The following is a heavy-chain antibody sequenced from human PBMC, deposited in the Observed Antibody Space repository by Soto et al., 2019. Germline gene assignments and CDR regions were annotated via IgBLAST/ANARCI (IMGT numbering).Heavy chain of an antibody. CDR3: ARDGQSDSPHDYGDYMPRGAFDI. D-gene: IGHD4-17*01. V-gene: IGHV1-69*01. CDR1: GGTFSSYA. Sequence: QVQLVQSGAEVKKPGSSVKVSCKASGGTFSSYAISWVRQAPGQGLEWMGGIIPIFGTANYAQKFQGRVTITADESTSTAYMELSSLRSEDTAVYYCARDGQSDSPHDYGDYMPRGAFDIWGQGTMVTVSS. J-gene: IGHJ3*02. CDR2: IIPIFGTA.